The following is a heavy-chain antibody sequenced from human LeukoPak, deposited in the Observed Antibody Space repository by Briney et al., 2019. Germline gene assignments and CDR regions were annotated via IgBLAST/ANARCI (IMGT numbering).Heavy chain of an antibody. CDR3: AREGMAITWFDP. CDR1: GFTFSSYW. J-gene: IGHJ5*02. D-gene: IGHD5-24*01. V-gene: IGHV3-7*01. CDR2: IKQDGSEK. Sequence: GGSLRLSCAASGFTFSSYWMSWVREAPGKGLECVANIKQDGSEKYYVDSVKGRFTISRDNAKNSLYLQMNSLRAEDTAVYYCAREGMAITWFDPWGQGTLVTVSS.